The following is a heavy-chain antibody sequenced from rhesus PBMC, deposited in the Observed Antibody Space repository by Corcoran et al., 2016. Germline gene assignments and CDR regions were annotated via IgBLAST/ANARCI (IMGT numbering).Heavy chain of an antibody. V-gene: IGHV4S7*01. Sequence: QLQESGPGLVKPSETLSLTCAVSGGSISGGYGRRWLRQLPGKGLEWIGHIFGSSGSTYYNPSLKSRVTISTDTSKNQVSLKRSSVTAADTAVYYCARETTVAAPNFDYWGQGVLVTVSS. CDR3: ARETTVAAPNFDY. CDR2: IFGSSGST. CDR1: GGSISGGYG. D-gene: IGHD4-29*01. J-gene: IGHJ4*01.